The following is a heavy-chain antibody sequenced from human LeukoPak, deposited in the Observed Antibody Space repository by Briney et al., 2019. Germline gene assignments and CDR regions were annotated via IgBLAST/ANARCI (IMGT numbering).Heavy chain of an antibody. V-gene: IGHV1-46*01. CDR3: ARDYPQYCSSTSCYGSSFDY. CDR2: INPSGGST. CDR1: AYTFTGYY. J-gene: IGHJ4*02. Sequence: ASVKVSCKASAYTFTGYYMHWVRQAPGQGLEWMGIINPSGGSTSYAQKFQGRVTMTRDTSTSTVYMELSSLRSEDTAVYYCARDYPQYCSSTSCYGSSFDYWGQGTLLTVSS. D-gene: IGHD2-2*01.